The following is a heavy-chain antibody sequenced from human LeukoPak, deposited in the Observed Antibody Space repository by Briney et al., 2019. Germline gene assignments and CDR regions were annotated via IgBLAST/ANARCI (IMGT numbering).Heavy chain of an antibody. D-gene: IGHD3-22*01. V-gene: IGHV3-21*01. Sequence: GGSLRLSCAASGFTFSSYSMNWVRQAPGKGLEWVSSISSSSSYIYYADSVKGRFTISRDNAKSSLYLQMNSLRAEDTAVYYCARASSYYYGSSGYYGYWGQGTLVTVSS. J-gene: IGHJ4*02. CDR3: ARASSYYYGSSGYYGY. CDR1: GFTFSSYS. CDR2: ISSSSSYI.